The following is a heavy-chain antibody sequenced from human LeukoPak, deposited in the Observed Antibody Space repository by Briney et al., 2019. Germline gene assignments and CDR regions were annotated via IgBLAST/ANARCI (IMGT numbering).Heavy chain of an antibody. Sequence: PGGSLRLSCAASGFTFSSYRMNWVRQAPGKGLEWVSSISSSSSYIYYADSVKGRFTISRDNAKNSLYLQMNSLRAEDTAVYYCARAGIAAGVGPGGDYWGQGTLVTVSS. CDR3: ARAGIAAGVGPGGDY. CDR1: GFTFSSYR. D-gene: IGHD6-13*01. J-gene: IGHJ4*02. CDR2: ISSSSSYI. V-gene: IGHV3-21*01.